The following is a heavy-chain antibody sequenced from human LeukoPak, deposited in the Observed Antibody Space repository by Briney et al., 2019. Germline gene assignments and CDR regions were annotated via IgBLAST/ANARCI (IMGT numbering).Heavy chain of an antibody. CDR1: GFAYSSYE. Sequence: GGSLRLSCAASGFAYSSYEINWVRQAPGKGQEWTSYINSNGDTIYYADSVKGRFTVSRDNAKNSLYLQMNSLRAEDTAVYYCAKVVAGQYNDYWGQGTLVTVSS. CDR2: INSNGDTI. J-gene: IGHJ4*02. V-gene: IGHV3-48*03. D-gene: IGHD2-15*01. CDR3: AKVVAGQYNDY.